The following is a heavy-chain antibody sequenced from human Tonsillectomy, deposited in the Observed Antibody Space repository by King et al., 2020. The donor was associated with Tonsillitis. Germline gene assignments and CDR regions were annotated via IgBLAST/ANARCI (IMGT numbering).Heavy chain of an antibody. V-gene: IGHV4-59*01. CDR2: IYYSGST. J-gene: IGHJ2*01. CDR3: ARESPGYDFWSGYGRYFDL. D-gene: IGHD3-3*01. Sequence: QLQESGPGLVKPSETLSLTCTVSGGSISSYYWSWIRQPPGKGLEWIGYIYYSGSTNYNPSLKSRVTISVDTSKNQFSLKLSSVTAADTAVYYCARESPGYDFWSGYGRYFDLWGRGTLVTVSS. CDR1: GGSISSYY.